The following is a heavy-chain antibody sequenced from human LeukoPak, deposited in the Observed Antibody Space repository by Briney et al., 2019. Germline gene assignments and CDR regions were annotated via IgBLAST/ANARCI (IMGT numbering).Heavy chain of an antibody. J-gene: IGHJ1*01. Sequence: GGSLRLSCAASGFTFSSYAMSWVRQAPGKGLEWVSAISGSGGSTYYADSVKGRFTNSRDNSKNTLYLQMNSLRAEDTAVYYSAKDDYCGGDCIPPEYFQHWGQGTLVTVSS. V-gene: IGHV3-23*01. CDR1: GFTFSSYA. D-gene: IGHD2-21*02. CDR2: ISGSGGST. CDR3: AKDDYCGGDCIPPEYFQH.